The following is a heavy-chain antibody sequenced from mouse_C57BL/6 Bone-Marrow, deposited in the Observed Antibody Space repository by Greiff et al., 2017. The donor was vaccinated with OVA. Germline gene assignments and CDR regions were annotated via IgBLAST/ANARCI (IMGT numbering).Heavy chain of an antibody. Sequence: QVQLQQPGTEPVKPGASVKLSCKASGYTFTSYWMHWVKQRPGQGLEWIGNINPSNGGTNYNEKFKSKATLTVDKSSSTAYMQRSSLTSEDSAVYYCAREVIYYGSSYVSYWYFDGWGTGTTVTVSS. J-gene: IGHJ1*03. V-gene: IGHV1-53*01. CDR2: INPSNGGT. CDR1: GYTFTSYW. D-gene: IGHD1-1*01. CDR3: AREVIYYGSSYVSYWYFDG.